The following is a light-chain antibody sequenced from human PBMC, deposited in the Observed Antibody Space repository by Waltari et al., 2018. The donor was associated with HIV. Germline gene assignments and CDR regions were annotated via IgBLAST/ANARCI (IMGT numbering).Light chain of an antibody. CDR2: AVT. J-gene: IGLJ1*01. Sequence: QSALTQPASVSGSPGQSITIPCTGTSSDVASYNLFSWYQHHPGKAPKVMIYAVTKRPSGVSDRFSGSKSGNTASLTISGLQAEDEADYYCCSYAGTSTYVFGTGTKVTVL. V-gene: IGLV2-23*02. CDR1: SSDVASYNL. CDR3: CSYAGTSTYV.